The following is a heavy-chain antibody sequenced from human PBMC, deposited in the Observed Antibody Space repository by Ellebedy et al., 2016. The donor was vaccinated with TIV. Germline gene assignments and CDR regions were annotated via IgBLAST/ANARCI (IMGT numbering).Heavy chain of an antibody. CDR2: IYYSGST. Sequence: MPSETLSLTCTVSGGSIGRNTYYRGWIRQPPGRGLVWIGTIYYSGSTYYNPSLKSRVTISVHTSKNHFSLKLSSVTAADTAVYYCARAAFAVWGQFDYWGQGTLVTVSS. CDR1: GGSIGRNTYY. D-gene: IGHD3-16*01. J-gene: IGHJ4*02. V-gene: IGHV4-39*07. CDR3: ARAAFAVWGQFDY.